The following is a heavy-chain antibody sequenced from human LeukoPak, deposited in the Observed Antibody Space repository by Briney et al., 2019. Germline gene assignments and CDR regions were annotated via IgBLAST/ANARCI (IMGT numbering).Heavy chain of an antibody. CDR2: IYYTGST. D-gene: IGHD6-19*01. CDR1: GGSVSDYY. V-gene: IGHV4-59*02. Sequence: SETLSLTCTVSGGSVSDYYWSWIRQSPGKGLGWIGYIYYTGSTSYNPSLRSRVTMSADTSKNQFSLKLSSVTAADTAVYYCASHSPGIAVAGTDYWGQGTLVTVSS. CDR3: ASHSPGIAVAGTDY. J-gene: IGHJ4*02.